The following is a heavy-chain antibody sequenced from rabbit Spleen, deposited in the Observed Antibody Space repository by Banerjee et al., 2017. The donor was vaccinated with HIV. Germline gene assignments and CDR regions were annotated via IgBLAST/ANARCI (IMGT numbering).Heavy chain of an antibody. CDR2: IDTSDGDT. V-gene: IGHV1S45*01. Sequence: LEESGGGLVKPGGTLTLTCTVSGFSFSSYWICWVRQAPGKGLEWIACIDTSDGDTDYANWPKGRFTISKTSSTTVTLQMTSLTAADTATYFCARGAGGFGYGDNLWGPGTLVTVS. D-gene: IGHD6-1*01. CDR1: GFSFSSYW. CDR3: ARGAGGFGYGDNL. J-gene: IGHJ4*01.